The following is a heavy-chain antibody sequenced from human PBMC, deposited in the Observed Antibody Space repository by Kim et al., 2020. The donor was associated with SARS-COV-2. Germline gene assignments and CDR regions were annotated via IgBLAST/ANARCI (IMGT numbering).Heavy chain of an antibody. CDR3: AKVTYYYDSSGYYPFDY. J-gene: IGHJ4*02. V-gene: IGHV3-23*01. D-gene: IGHD3-22*01. Sequence: GGSLRLSCAASGFTFSSYAMSWVRQAPVKGLEWVSAISGSGGSTYYADSVKGRFTISRDNSKNTLYLQMNSLRAEDTAVYYCAKVTYYYDSSGYYPFDYWGQGTLVTVSS. CDR2: ISGSGGST. CDR1: GFTFSSYA.